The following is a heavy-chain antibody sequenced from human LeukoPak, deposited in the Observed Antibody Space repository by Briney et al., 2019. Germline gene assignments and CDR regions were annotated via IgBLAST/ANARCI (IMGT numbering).Heavy chain of an antibody. Sequence: ASVKVSCKASGFTFSGYYIHWVRQAPGQGLEWVGWINPNTGGTHYAQKFQGRVTITADKSTSTAYMELSSLRSEDTAVYYCARVLQGGTTAFDYWGQGTLVTVSS. CDR1: GFTFSGYY. D-gene: IGHD1-7*01. J-gene: IGHJ4*02. CDR3: ARVLQGGTTAFDY. V-gene: IGHV1-2*02. CDR2: INPNTGGT.